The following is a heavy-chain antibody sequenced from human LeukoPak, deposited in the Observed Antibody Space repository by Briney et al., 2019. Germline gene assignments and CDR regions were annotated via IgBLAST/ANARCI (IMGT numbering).Heavy chain of an antibody. J-gene: IGHJ4*02. CDR2: IYYSGST. D-gene: IGHD6-13*01. CDR1: GGSFISGSYY. Sequence: SETLSLPCTVSGGSFISGSYYWCWIRQPPGKGLEWIGYIYYSGSTNYNSSLKSRVTISVDTSKNQFSLKLGSVTAADTAVYYCARDFSSSWYAFDYWGQGILVTVSS. CDR3: ARDFSSSWYAFDY. V-gene: IGHV4-61*01.